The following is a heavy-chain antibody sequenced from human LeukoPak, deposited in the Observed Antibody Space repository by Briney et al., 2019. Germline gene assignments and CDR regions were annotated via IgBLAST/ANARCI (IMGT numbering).Heavy chain of an antibody. Sequence: ASVKVSCTTSGYPFNNSGVNWVRQAPGQGLEWMGWISGHNGDTRYAQRFQGRVTLTTDTSASTAYMELWSLTSDDTAVYYCARGSGHIVVVSALPDFWGQGTLVTVSS. J-gene: IGHJ4*02. D-gene: IGHD2-21*01. V-gene: IGHV1-18*01. CDR2: ISGHNGDT. CDR1: GYPFNNSG. CDR3: ARGSGHIVVVSALPDF.